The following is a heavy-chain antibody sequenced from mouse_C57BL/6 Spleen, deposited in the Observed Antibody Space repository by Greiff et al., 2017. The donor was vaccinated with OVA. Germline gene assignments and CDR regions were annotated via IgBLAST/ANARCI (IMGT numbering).Heavy chain of an antibody. V-gene: IGHV1-26*01. CDR1: GYTFTDYY. J-gene: IGHJ3*01. CDR3: AREEL. CDR2: INPNNGGT. Sequence: EVQLQQSGPELVKPGASVKISCKASGYTFTDYYMNWVKQSPGKSLEWIGDINPNNGGTSYNQKFKGKATLTVDKSSSTAYMELRSLTSEDSAVYYCAREELWGQGTLVTVSA.